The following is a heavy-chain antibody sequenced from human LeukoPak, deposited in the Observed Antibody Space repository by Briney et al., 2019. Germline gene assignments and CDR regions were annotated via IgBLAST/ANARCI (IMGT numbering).Heavy chain of an antibody. J-gene: IGHJ6*03. V-gene: IGHV3-74*01. Sequence: GGSLRLSCAASGFTFSSYWMHWVRQAPGKGLVWVSRINSDGSSTSYADSVKGRFTISRDNAKNTLYLQMNSLRAEDTAVYYCAVGLQDYYYYYMDVWGKGTTVTVSS. CDR2: INSDGSST. CDR3: AVGLQDYYYYYMDV. CDR1: GFTFSSYW. D-gene: IGHD5-24*01.